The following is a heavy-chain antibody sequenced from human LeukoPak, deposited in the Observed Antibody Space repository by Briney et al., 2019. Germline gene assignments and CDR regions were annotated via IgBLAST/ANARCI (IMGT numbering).Heavy chain of an antibody. D-gene: IGHD1-26*01. J-gene: IGHJ3*02. CDR1: GYSISSGYY. CDR2: IYHSGGT. V-gene: IGHV4-38-2*02. Sequence: PSETLSLTCTVSGYSISSGYYWGWIRQPPGKGLEWIGSIYHSGGTYYNPSLKSRLNISVDTSRNQFSLKLSSVTAADTAVYYCARDRVGATNAFDIWGQGTMVTVSS. CDR3: ARDRVGATNAFDI.